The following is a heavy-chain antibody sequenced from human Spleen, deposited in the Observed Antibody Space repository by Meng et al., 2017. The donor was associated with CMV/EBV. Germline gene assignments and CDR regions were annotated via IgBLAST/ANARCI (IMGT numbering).Heavy chain of an antibody. CDR1: GGSISGYH. CDR2: IYYSGST. V-gene: IGHV4-59*01. D-gene: IGHD1-7*01. CDR3: AREASITGTWWFDP. J-gene: IGHJ5*02. Sequence: SETLSLTCTVSGGSISGYHWSWIRQPPGKGLEWIGYIYYSGSTNYNPSLKSRVTISVDTSKNQFSLKLSSVTAADTAVYYCAREASITGTWWFDPWGQGTLVTVSS.